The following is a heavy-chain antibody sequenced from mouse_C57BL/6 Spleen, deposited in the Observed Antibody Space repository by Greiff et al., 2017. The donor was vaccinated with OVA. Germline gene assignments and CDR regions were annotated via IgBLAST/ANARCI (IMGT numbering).Heavy chain of an antibody. J-gene: IGHJ2*01. CDR1: GFTFSDYG. CDR2: ISSGSSTI. Sequence: EVMLVESGGGLVKPGGSLKLSCAASGFTFSDYGMHWVRQAPEKGLEWVAYISSGSSTIYYADTVKGRFTISRDNAKNTLFLQMTSLRSEDTAMYYCARSGYYYGSSYVYFDYWGQGTTLTVSS. CDR3: ARSGYYYGSSYVYFDY. V-gene: IGHV5-17*01. D-gene: IGHD1-1*01.